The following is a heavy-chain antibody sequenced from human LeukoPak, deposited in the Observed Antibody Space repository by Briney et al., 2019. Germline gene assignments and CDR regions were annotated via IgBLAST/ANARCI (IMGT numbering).Heavy chain of an antibody. CDR1: GGSISSGSYY. CDR2: IYTSGST. J-gene: IGHJ6*03. V-gene: IGHV4-61*02. Sequence: PSQTLSLTCTVSGGSISSGSYYWSWIRQPAGRGLEWIGRIYTSGSTNYNPSLKSRVTISVDTSKNQFSLKLSSVTVADTAVYYCAREVGEGLPYYYYMDVWGKGTTVTVSS. CDR3: AREVGEGLPYYYYMDV. D-gene: IGHD3-16*01.